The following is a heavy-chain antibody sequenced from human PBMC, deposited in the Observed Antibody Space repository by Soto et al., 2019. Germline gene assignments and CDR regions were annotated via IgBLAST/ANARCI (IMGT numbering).Heavy chain of an antibody. CDR3: AIDAAVGLFDY. D-gene: IGHD1-26*01. V-gene: IGHV1-18*01. J-gene: IGHJ4*02. CDR1: GYTFTSYG. CDR2: INPYNGNT. Sequence: QVQLVQAGAEVKKPGASVKVSCKASGYTFTSYGISWVRQAPGQGLEWMGWINPYNGNTKYAQKLQGRVTMTTDTSTSTAYMELRSLRSDDTAVDYCAIDAAVGLFDYGGRGTLVTVSS.